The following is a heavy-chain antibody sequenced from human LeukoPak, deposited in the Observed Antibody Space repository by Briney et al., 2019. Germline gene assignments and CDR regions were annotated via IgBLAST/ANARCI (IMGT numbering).Heavy chain of an antibody. Sequence: SETLSLTCTVSGGSISSSSYYWGWIRQPPGKGLEWIGSIYHTGSTYYNPSLKSRVTISVDTSKNQFSLKLSSVTAADTAVYYCATRSGLAALSFQHWGQGTLVTVSS. CDR2: IYHTGST. D-gene: IGHD2-15*01. CDR3: ATRSGLAALSFQH. V-gene: IGHV4-39*01. CDR1: GGSISSSSYY. J-gene: IGHJ1*01.